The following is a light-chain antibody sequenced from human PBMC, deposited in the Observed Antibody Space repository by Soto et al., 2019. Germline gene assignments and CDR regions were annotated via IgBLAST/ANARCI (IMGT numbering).Light chain of an antibody. J-gene: IGLJ2*01. CDR3: SSYTISSTVV. V-gene: IGLV2-14*01. CDR1: SSDVGGYNY. Sequence: QSVLTQPASVSGSPGQSITISRTGTSSDVGGYNYVSWYQQHPGKAPKLMIYDVSNRPSGVSSRFSGSKSGNTASLSISGLQPEDEADYYCSSYTISSTVVFGGGTKLTVL. CDR2: DVS.